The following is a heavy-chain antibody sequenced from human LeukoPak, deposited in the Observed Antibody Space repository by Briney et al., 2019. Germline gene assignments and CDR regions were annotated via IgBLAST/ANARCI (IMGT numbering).Heavy chain of an antibody. CDR1: GGSISSSSYY. J-gene: IGHJ4*02. CDR2: IYYSGST. V-gene: IGHV4-39*01. D-gene: IGHD5-18*01. Sequence: PSETLSLTCTVSGGSISSSSYYWGWIRQPPGKGLEWIGSIYYSGSTYYNPSLKSRVTISVDTSKNQFSLKLSSVTAADTAVYYCARGGGIQLWLRGLDYWGQGTLVTVSS. CDR3: ARGGGIQLWLRGLDY.